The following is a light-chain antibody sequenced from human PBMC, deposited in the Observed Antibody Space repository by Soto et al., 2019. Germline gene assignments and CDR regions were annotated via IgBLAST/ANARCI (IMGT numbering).Light chain of an antibody. Sequence: DIVMTQSPESVAVSLGERAAVNCKSSQSIKNYLAWYQQKPGQPPKLLFYWASTRESGVPDRFSGSGSGTDFTLTISSLQAEDVAVYYCQHYYSTPLSFGGGTKVEIK. V-gene: IGKV4-1*01. CDR1: QSIKNY. J-gene: IGKJ4*01. CDR3: QHYYSTPLS. CDR2: WAS.